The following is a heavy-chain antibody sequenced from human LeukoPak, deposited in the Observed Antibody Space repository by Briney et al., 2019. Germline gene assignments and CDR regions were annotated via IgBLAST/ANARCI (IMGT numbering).Heavy chain of an antibody. CDR2: ISRGASTI. CDR1: GFTFSSYE. D-gene: IGHD2-15*01. CDR3: ARGYCSGGNCYLDY. Sequence: GRSLRLSCAASGFTFSSYEMNWVRQAPGKGLEWVSYISRGASTIYYADSVKGRFTISRDNARNSSYLRMNSLRAEDTAVYYCARGYCSGGNCYLDYWGQGTLVTVSA. V-gene: IGHV3-48*03. J-gene: IGHJ4*02.